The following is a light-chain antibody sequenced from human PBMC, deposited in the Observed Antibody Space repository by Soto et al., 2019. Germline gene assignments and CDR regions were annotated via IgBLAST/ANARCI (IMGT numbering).Light chain of an antibody. CDR3: LQHNSTPPWT. CDR1: QGIRDD. CDR2: AAF. Sequence: DIQMTQSPSSLSASVGDRVTIACRASQGIRDDLNWYQQKRGKDPKRLIYAAFSLQSGVPLSFSGSGSETKVTPTISDRQPEDSATYYYLQHNSTPPWTFGQGTKVQVK. J-gene: IGKJ1*01. V-gene: IGKV1-17*02.